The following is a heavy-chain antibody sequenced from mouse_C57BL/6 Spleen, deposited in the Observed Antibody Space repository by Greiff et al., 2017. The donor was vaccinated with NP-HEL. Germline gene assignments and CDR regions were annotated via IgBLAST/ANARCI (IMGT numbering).Heavy chain of an antibody. CDR2: IDPSDSET. V-gene: IGHV1-52*01. D-gene: IGHD1-1*01. CDR3: AREIYYGSSYGYYFDY. CDR1: GYTFTSYW. Sequence: QVHVKQPGAELVRPGSSVKLSCKASGYTFTSYWMHWVKQRPIQGLEWIGNIDPSDSETHYNQKFKDKATLTVDKSSSTAYMQLSSLTSEDSAVYYCAREIYYGSSYGYYFDYWGQGTTLTVSS. J-gene: IGHJ2*01.